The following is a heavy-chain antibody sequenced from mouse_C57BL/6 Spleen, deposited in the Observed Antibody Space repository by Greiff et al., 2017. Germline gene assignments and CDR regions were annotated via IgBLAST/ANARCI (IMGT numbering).Heavy chain of an antibody. CDR1: GFSFNTYA. D-gene: IGHD1-1*01. CDR3: VRQGYYGSSYDYSMDY. V-gene: IGHV10-1*01. CDR2: IRSKSNNYAT. Sequence: EVKLMESGGGLVQPKGSLKLSCAASGFSFNTYAMNWVRQAPGKGLEWVARIRSKSNNYATYYADSVKDRFTISRDDSESMLYLQMNNLKTEDTAIYYCVRQGYYGSSYDYSMDYWGQGTSVTVSS. J-gene: IGHJ4*01.